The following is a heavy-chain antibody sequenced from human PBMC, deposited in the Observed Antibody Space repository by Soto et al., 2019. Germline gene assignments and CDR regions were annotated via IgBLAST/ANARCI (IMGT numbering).Heavy chain of an antibody. D-gene: IGHD6-19*01. CDR2: INVGNGVT. V-gene: IGHV1-3*01. J-gene: IGHJ4*02. CDR1: GYTFTNYA. Sequence: ASVKVSCKASGYTFTNYAIHWVRQAPGQSLEWMGWINVGNGVTEYSQKFQGRVTITRDTSASTAYMAHMELSSLGSVDTAVYYCATSTSAWCDYWGQGTLVTVSS. CDR3: ATSTSAWCDY.